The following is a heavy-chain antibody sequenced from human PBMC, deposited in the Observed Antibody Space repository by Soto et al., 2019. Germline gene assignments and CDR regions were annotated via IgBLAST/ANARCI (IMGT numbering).Heavy chain of an antibody. J-gene: IGHJ4*02. CDR2: ISGSGGDT. CDR1: GFTFSSYA. Sequence: PRGSLRLSCAASGFTFSSYAMNWVRQAPGKGLEWVSTISGSGGDTYYADPVKGRFSISRDNSKYTLSLQMDSLRAEDTAVYYCAKGGRSSSGLDFDYWGQGTLVTVSS. V-gene: IGHV3-23*01. D-gene: IGHD6-6*01. CDR3: AKGGRSSSGLDFDY.